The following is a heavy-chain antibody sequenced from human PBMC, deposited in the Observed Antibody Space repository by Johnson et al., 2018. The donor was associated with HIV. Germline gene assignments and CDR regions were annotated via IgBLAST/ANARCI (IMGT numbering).Heavy chain of an antibody. CDR2: IRYDGSNK. CDR1: GFTFSSYA. CDR3: AKDSRYYYDSSGYVSDAFDI. D-gene: IGHD3-22*01. V-gene: IGHV3-30*02. Sequence: QMLLVESGGGVVQPGRSLRLSCAASGFTFSSYAMHWVRQAPGKGLEWVAFIRYDGSNKYYADSVKGRFTISRDNSKNTLYLQMNSLRDEDTAVYYCAKDSRYYYDSSGYVSDAFDIWGQGTMVTVSS. J-gene: IGHJ3*02.